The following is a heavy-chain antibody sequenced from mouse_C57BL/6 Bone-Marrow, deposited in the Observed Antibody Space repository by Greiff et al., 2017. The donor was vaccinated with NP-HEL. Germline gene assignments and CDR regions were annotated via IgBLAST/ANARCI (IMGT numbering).Heavy chain of an antibody. CDR3: TTFRFITTVVASNYFDY. CDR2: IDPENGDT. D-gene: IGHD1-1*01. Sequence: EVQLQQSGAELVRPGASVKLSCTASGFNIKDDDMHWVKQRPEQGLEWIGWIDPENGDTEYASKFQGKATITADTSSNTAYLQLSSLTSEDTAVYYCTTFRFITTVVASNYFDYWGQGTTLTVSS. CDR1: GFNIKDDD. J-gene: IGHJ2*01. V-gene: IGHV14-4*01.